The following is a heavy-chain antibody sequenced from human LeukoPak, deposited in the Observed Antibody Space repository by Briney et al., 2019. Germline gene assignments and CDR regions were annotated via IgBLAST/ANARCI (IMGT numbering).Heavy chain of an antibody. CDR2: ISSSSRYI. CDR1: GFTFSSYS. V-gene: IGHV3-21*01. Sequence: PGGSLRLSCAASGFTFSSYSMNWVRQAPGKGLEWVSSISSSSRYIYYADSVKGRFTISRDNAKNSLYLQMNSLRAEDTAVYYCARGIAAAGTLIWGQGTMVTVSS. D-gene: IGHD6-13*01. CDR3: ARGIAAAGTLI. J-gene: IGHJ3*02.